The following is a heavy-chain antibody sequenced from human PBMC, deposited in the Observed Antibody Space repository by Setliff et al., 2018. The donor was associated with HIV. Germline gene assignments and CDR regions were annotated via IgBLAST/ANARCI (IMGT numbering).Heavy chain of an antibody. CDR3: AAASSWDPLLDY. Sequence: SETLSLTCTLSGFSISSDGFHWNWIRQRPGKGLEWIGYIFGSGITYYNPSLKSRLRISIDTSANQFSLKLNSVTAADTAVYYCAAASSWDPLLDYWGQGTLVTVSS. D-gene: IGHD6-13*01. V-gene: IGHV4-31*03. CDR1: GFSISSDGFH. CDR2: IFGSGIT. J-gene: IGHJ4*02.